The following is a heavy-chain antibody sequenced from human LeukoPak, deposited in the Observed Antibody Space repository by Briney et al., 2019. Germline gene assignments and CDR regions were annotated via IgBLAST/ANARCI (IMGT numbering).Heavy chain of an antibody. D-gene: IGHD3-10*01. Sequence: SETLSLTCTVSSYSISSGYYWGWIRQTPGKGLEWIGSIYHSGITSYNPSLKSRVTMSVDTSKNQFSLKLSSVTAADTAVYYCARVGGAGSGDTYYYYYYMDVWGKGTTVTISS. CDR2: IYHSGIT. CDR1: SYSISSGYY. CDR3: ARVGGAGSGDTYYYYYYMDV. V-gene: IGHV4-38-2*02. J-gene: IGHJ6*03.